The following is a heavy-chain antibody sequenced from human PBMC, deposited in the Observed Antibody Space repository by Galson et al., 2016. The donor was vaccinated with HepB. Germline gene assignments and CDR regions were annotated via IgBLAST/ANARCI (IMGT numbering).Heavy chain of an antibody. V-gene: IGHV3-74*01. D-gene: IGHD3-22*01. Sequence: SLRLSCAASGFTFSSYWMHWVRQAPGKGLVWVSRINTGGSSTSYEDSVKGRFTISRDNAKNTLNLQMNSLRAEDTAVYYCASTMIVVPGANYYYYMDVWGKGTTVTGSS. CDR1: GFTFSSYW. J-gene: IGHJ6*03. CDR3: ASTMIVVPGANYYYYMDV. CDR2: INTGGSST.